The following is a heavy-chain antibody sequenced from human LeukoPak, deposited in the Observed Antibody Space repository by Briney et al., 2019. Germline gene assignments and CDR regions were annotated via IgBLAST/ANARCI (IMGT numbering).Heavy chain of an antibody. V-gene: IGHV1-24*01. J-gene: IGHJ4*02. D-gene: IGHD3-22*01. CDR1: GYTLTELS. CDR2: FDPEDGET. CDR3: ATYYDDSTPIGY. Sequence: ASVKVSCKVSGYTLTELSMHWVRQAPGKGLEWMGGFDPEDGETIYAQKFQGRVTMTEDTSTDTAYMELSSLRSEDTAVYYCATYYDDSTPIGYWGQGTLVTVSS.